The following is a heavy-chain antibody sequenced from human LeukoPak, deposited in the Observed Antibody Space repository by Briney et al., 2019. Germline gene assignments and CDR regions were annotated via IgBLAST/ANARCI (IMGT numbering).Heavy chain of an antibody. D-gene: IGHD2-15*01. CDR3: AKVLVLVSANRYYFDY. J-gene: IGHJ4*02. V-gene: IGHV3-23*01. CDR2: ISGSGNST. CDR1: GLTFSGSA. Sequence: PGGSLRLSCAASGLTFSGSAMSWVRQAPGKGLEWVSLISGSGNSTYYADSVKGRFTISRDNSKNTLYLQMTSLRAEDTAVYYCAKVLVLVSANRYYFDYWGQGTLVTVSS.